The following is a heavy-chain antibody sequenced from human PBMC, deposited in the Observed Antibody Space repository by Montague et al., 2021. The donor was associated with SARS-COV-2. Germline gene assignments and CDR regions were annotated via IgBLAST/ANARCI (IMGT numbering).Heavy chain of an antibody. D-gene: IGHD3-10*01. CDR1: GGSISSGSYY. Sequence: TLSLTCTVSGGSISSGSYYWSWIRQPAGKGLEWIGRTYTSGSTNYNPTLKSRVTISVDTSQNQFSLKLSSVTAADTAVYYCARDPAPYCGSGSYYGPIDAFDIWGQGTMVTVSS. CDR2: TYTSGST. V-gene: IGHV4-61*02. CDR3: ARDPAPYCGSGSYYGPIDAFDI. J-gene: IGHJ3*02.